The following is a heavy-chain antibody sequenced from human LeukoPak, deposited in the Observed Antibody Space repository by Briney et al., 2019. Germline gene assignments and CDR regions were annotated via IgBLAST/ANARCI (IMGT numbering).Heavy chain of an antibody. CDR1: GFTFSSYG. Sequence: QPGGSLRLSCAASGFTFSSYGMHWVRQAPGKGLEWLSFMSFDGSTKYYAESVQGRITISRDISKNTLYLQMNSLRDEDTAVYYCAKAYYRGTRRDSLHIWGQGTMVTVSS. V-gene: IGHV3-30*02. D-gene: IGHD1-26*01. CDR3: AKAYYRGTRRDSLHI. CDR2: MSFDGSTK. J-gene: IGHJ3*02.